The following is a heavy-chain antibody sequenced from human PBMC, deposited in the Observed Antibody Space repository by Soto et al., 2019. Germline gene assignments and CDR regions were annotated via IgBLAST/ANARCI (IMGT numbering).Heavy chain of an antibody. CDR3: ARDRNYYDSSGYAFDI. Sequence: GPSVTVSCKASGGTFSSYTISWVRQAPGQGLEWMGRIIPILGIANYAQKFQGRVTITADKSTSTAYMELSSLRSEDTAVYYCARDRNYYDSSGYAFDIWGQGTMVTVSS. D-gene: IGHD3-22*01. CDR2: IIPILGIA. CDR1: GGTFSSYT. V-gene: IGHV1-69*04. J-gene: IGHJ3*02.